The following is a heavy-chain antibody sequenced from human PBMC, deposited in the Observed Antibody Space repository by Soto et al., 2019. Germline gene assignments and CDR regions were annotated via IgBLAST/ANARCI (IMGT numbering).Heavy chain of an antibody. CDR3: AISPNYYGSGSPPWWFDP. Sequence: GESLKISCKGSGYSFTSYWISWVRQMPGKGLEWMGRIDPSDSYTNYSPSFQGHVTISADKSISTAYLQWSSLKASDTAMYYCAISPNYYGSGSPPWWFDPWGQGTLVTVSS. CDR2: IDPSDSYT. D-gene: IGHD3-10*01. CDR1: GYSFTSYW. V-gene: IGHV5-10-1*01. J-gene: IGHJ5*02.